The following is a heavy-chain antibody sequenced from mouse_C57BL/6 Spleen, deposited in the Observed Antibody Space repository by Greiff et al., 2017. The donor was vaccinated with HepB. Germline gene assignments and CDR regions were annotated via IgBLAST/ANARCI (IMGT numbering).Heavy chain of an antibody. CDR2: ISGGGGNT. Sequence: EVKVVESGGGLVKPGGSLKLSCAASGFTFSSYTMSWVRQTPEKRLEWVATISGGGGNTYYPDSVKGRFTISRDNAKNTLYLQMSSLRSEDTALYYCARRDYGSSRYYFDYWGQGTTLTVSS. V-gene: IGHV5-9*01. CDR1: GFTFSSYT. D-gene: IGHD1-1*01. J-gene: IGHJ2*01. CDR3: ARRDYGSSRYYFDY.